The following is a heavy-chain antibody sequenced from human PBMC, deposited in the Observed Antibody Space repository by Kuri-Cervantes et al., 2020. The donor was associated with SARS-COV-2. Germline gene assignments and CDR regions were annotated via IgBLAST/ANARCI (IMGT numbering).Heavy chain of an antibody. D-gene: IGHD3-10*01. CDR1: GFTFSSYS. V-gene: IGHV3-66*04. J-gene: IGHJ5*02. CDR3: ARHTSTGWFDP. Sequence: ETLSLTCAASGFTFSSYSMNWVRQAPGKGLEWVSVIYSGGSTYYADSVKGRFTISRDNSKNTLYLQMNSLRAEDTAVYYCARHTSTGWFDPWGQGTLVTVSS. CDR2: IYSGGST.